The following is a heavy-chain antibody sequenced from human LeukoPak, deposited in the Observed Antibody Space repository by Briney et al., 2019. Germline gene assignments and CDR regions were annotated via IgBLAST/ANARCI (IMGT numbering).Heavy chain of an antibody. CDR2: IKQDGSET. CDR3: ARQRGSGCLDY. V-gene: IGHV3-7*01. CDR1: GFTFSNYW. Sequence: PGGSLRLSCAASGFTFSNYWMSWVRQAPGKGLEWVANIKQDGSETYYVDSVKGRFTISRDNAKNSLSLQMNSLRAEDTAVYYCARQRGSGCLDYWGQGTLVTVSS. D-gene: IGHD6-19*01. J-gene: IGHJ4*02.